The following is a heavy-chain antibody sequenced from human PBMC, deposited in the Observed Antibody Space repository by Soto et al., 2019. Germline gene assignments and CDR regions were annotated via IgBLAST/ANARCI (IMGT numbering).Heavy chain of an antibody. V-gene: IGHV4-61*01. Sequence: SETLSLTCTVSGGSVSSGSYYWSWIRQPPGKGLEWIGYIYYSGSTNYNPSLKSRVTISVDTSKNQFSLKLSSVTAADTAVYYCARGIQLWYVADDNWFDPWGQGTLVTVSS. CDR2: IYYSGST. CDR3: ARGIQLWYVADDNWFDP. D-gene: IGHD5-18*01. J-gene: IGHJ5*02. CDR1: GGSVSSGSYY.